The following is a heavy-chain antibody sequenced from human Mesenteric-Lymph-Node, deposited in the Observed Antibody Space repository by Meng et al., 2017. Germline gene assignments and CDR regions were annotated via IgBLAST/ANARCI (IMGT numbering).Heavy chain of an antibody. CDR3: ARQSGYFDY. V-gene: IGHV4-59*08. D-gene: IGHD3-10*01. J-gene: IGHJ4*02. CDR1: GGSISSYY. Sequence: QLQLQESGSGLVKPSETPSLTCTVSGGSISSYYWSWIRQPPGKGLEWIGHIYYSGSTNYNPSLKSRVTISVDTSKNQFSLKLSSVTATDTAVYYCARQSGYFDYWGQGTLVTVSS. CDR2: IYYSGST.